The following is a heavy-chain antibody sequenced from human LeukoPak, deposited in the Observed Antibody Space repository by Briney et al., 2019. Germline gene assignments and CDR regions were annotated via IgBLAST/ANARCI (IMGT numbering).Heavy chain of an antibody. CDR3: ARVRHLVKNSYFFDD. D-gene: IGHD6-13*01. CDR2: IYSGGST. Sequence: AGGSLRLFCAASGFTVSSNYMSWVRQAPGKGLEWVSVIYSGGSTYYADSVKGRFTISRHNSKNTLYLQMNSLRAEDTAVYYYARVRHLVKNSYFFDDSGQGTLVTVYS. CDR1: GFTVSSNY. V-gene: IGHV3-53*04. J-gene: IGHJ4*02.